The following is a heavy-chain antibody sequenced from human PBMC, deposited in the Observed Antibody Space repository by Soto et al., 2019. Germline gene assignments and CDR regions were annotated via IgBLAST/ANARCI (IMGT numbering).Heavy chain of an antibody. V-gene: IGHV3-23*01. Sequence: LRLSCAASGFTFSDYAMTWVRQAPGKGLEWVSNIGGSGVSTYFADSVKGRFTISRDNSKNTLYLQMNSLRAEDTAVYYCAKRATPMASSTYYFDYWGQGTLVTVSS. CDR3: AKRATPMASSTYYFDY. J-gene: IGHJ4*02. CDR2: IGGSGVST. CDR1: GFTFSDYA. D-gene: IGHD5-18*01.